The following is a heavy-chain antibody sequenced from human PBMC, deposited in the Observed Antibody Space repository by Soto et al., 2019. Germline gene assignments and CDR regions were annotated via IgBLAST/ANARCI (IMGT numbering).Heavy chain of an antibody. Sequence: QVQLVQSGAEVKKPGSSVKVSCKASGGTFSSYTISWVRQAPGQGLEWMGRIIPILGIANYAQKFQGRVTITADKSTSTAYMELSGLRSEDTAVYYCARDRGGADAFDIWGQGTMVTVSS. J-gene: IGHJ3*02. D-gene: IGHD3-10*01. V-gene: IGHV1-69*08. CDR1: GGTFSSYT. CDR2: IIPILGIA. CDR3: ARDRGGADAFDI.